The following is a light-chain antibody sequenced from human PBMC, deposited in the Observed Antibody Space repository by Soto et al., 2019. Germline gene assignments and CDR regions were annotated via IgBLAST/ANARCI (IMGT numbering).Light chain of an antibody. J-gene: IGLJ2*01. CDR3: AAWDDRMTGHVV. Sequence: QSVLTQPPSASGTPGQRVTISCSGGSSNIGSNPVNWYQQLPGTAPKLLIYTNNQRPSGVPDRFSGSKSGTSASLAISGLQSEDEDDYYCAAWDDRMTGHVVFGVGTQMTV. V-gene: IGLV1-44*01. CDR1: SSNIGSNP. CDR2: TNN.